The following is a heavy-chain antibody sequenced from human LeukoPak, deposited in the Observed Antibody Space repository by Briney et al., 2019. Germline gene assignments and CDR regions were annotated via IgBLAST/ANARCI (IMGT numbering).Heavy chain of an antibody. CDR1: GGSISSYY. D-gene: IGHD6-13*01. J-gene: IGHJ6*03. CDR2: IYYSGST. Sequence: ASETLSLTCTASGGSISSYYWSWIRQPPGKGLEWIGYIYYSGSTNYNPSLKSRVTISVDTSKNQFSLKLSSVTAADTAVYYCARDKSSSWGPYYYYMDVWGKGTTVTVSS. CDR3: ARDKSSSWGPYYYYMDV. V-gene: IGHV4-59*01.